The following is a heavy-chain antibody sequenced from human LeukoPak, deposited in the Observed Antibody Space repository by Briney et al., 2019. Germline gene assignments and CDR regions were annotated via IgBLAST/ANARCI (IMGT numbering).Heavy chain of an antibody. CDR1: GFTFSSYG. V-gene: IGHV3-21*01. J-gene: IGHJ6*03. D-gene: IGHD1-26*01. CDR2: ITSTSSYI. Sequence: GALRLSCAASGFTFSSYGMNWVRQAPGKGLEWVSSITSTSSYIYYADSVKGRFTISRDNAKNSLYLQMNSLRAEDTALYFCARDPYSGNYGNYYYYYMDVWGKGTTVTISS. CDR3: ARDPYSGNYGNYYYYYMDV.